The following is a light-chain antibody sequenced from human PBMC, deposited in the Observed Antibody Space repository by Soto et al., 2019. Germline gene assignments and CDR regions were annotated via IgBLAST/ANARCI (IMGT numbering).Light chain of an antibody. J-gene: IGKJ3*01. V-gene: IGKV1-12*02. Sequence: DIQLTQSPASVSAAVGDRINISCRASQPIKTWLAWYQQKPGKGPKLLIYTASTLETGVPSRFSGSGSGTDFTLTIRSLQPEDAAIYSCQQADSFPFTFGPGAKV. CDR2: TAS. CDR1: QPIKTW. CDR3: QQADSFPFT.